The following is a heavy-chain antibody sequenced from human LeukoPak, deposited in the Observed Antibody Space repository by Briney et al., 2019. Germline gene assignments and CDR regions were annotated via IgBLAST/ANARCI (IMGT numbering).Heavy chain of an antibody. CDR3: ASNNWFDP. Sequence: GGSLRLSCAASGFTFSSYAMHWVRQAPGKGLEGVAVISYDGSNKYYADSVKGRFTISRDNSKNTLYLQMNSLRAEDTAVYYCASNNWFDPWGQGTLVTVSS. CDR2: ISYDGSNK. V-gene: IGHV3-30-3*01. CDR1: GFTFSSYA. J-gene: IGHJ5*02.